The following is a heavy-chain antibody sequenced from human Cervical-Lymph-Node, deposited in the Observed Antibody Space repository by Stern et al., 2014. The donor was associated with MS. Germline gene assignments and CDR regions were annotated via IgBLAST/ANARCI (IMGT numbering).Heavy chain of an antibody. V-gene: IGHV1-69*01. D-gene: IGHD5-24*01. J-gene: IGHJ4*02. CDR3: ARETRSGYNLDY. CDR1: GGTFSSYA. Sequence: QVQLVQSGAEVKKPGSSVKVSCKVSGGTFSSYAVSWVRQAPGQGLEWMGWVHPVFTTPNDAQKFQGRVTVTADESTSTVYMELSNLTSEDTAIYYCARETRSGYNLDYWGQGALVTVSS. CDR2: VHPVFTTP.